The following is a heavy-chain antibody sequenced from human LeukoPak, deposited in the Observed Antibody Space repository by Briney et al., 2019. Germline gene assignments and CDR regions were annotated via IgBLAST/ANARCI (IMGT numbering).Heavy chain of an antibody. D-gene: IGHD5-18*01. J-gene: IGHJ4*02. CDR3: ARADSYASPFDY. CDR1: GGSISSYY. Sequence: SETLSLACIVSGGSISSYYWSWIRQPAGKGLEWIGRIYYTGSTTYNPSLKSRVTMSVDTSKNQFSLKVNSVTAADTAVYYCARADSYASPFDYWGQGTLVTVSS. V-gene: IGHV4-4*07. CDR2: IYYTGST.